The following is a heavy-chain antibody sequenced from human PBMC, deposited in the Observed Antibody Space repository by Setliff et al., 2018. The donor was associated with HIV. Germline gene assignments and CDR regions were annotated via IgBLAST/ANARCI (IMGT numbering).Heavy chain of an antibody. J-gene: IGHJ4*02. D-gene: IGHD6-19*01. CDR2: INSDGSAR. V-gene: IGHV3-74*01. CDR3: TRESIAIAVADNNFDY. Sequence: GGSLRLSREASGFTFSNHWMHWVRQVPGKGLLWVSRINSDGSARGYADSVKGRFTISRDNAKNTLYLQMNSLRAEDTAVYYCTRESIAIAVADNNFDYWGQGTLVTVSS. CDR1: GFTFSNHW.